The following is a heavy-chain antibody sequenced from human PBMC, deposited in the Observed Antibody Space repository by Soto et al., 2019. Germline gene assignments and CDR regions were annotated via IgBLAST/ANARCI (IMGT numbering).Heavy chain of an antibody. Sequence: GGSLRLSCAASGFTFSSYAMHWVRQAPGKGLEWVAVISYDGSNKYYADSVKGRFTISRDNSKNTLYLQMNSLRAEDTAVYYCARVRHMEYQLPENPWYYYYGMDVWGQGTTVTVSS. CDR1: GFTFSSYA. V-gene: IGHV3-30-3*01. CDR2: ISYDGSNK. CDR3: ARVRHMEYQLPENPWYYYYGMDV. J-gene: IGHJ6*02. D-gene: IGHD2-2*01.